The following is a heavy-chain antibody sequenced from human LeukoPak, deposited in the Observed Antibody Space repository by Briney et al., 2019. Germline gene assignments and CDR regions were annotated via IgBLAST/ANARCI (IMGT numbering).Heavy chain of an antibody. J-gene: IGHJ3*02. CDR2: ISGYNGNT. D-gene: IGHD3-22*01. V-gene: IGHV1-18*01. CDR3: ASLKNYYDSSGYLVTDAFDI. Sequence: RASVNVSCKASGYTFTTYNINWVRQAPGQGLEWMGWISGYNGNTNYAQKLQGRVTMTTDTSTSTAYMELRSLKSDDTAVYYCASLKNYYDSSGYLVTDAFDIWGQGTMVTVSS. CDR1: GYTFTTYN.